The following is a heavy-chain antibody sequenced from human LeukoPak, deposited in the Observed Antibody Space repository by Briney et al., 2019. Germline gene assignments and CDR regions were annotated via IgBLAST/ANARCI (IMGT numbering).Heavy chain of an antibody. Sequence: ASVKVSCKASGYTFTSYYMHWVRQAPGQGLEWMGIINPSGGSTNYAQKFQGRVTITADESTSTAYMELSSLRSEDTAVYYCARKYCSSTSCYPVGAFDIWGQGTMVTVSS. CDR1: GYTFTSYY. D-gene: IGHD2-2*01. CDR2: INPSGGST. V-gene: IGHV1-46*01. CDR3: ARKYCSSTSCYPVGAFDI. J-gene: IGHJ3*02.